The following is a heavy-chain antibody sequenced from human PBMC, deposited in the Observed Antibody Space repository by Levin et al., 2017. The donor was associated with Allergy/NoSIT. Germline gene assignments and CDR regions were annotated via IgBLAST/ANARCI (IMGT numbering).Heavy chain of an antibody. J-gene: IGHJ4*02. D-gene: IGHD4-17*01. CDR1: GGTFSSYA. CDR3: ARGVGYGDYDDY. CDR2: IIPILGIA. V-gene: IGHV1-69*04. Sequence: GASVKVSCKASGGTFSSYAISWVRQAPGQGLEWMGRIIPILGIANYAQKFQGRVTITADKSTSTAYMELSSLRSEDTAVYYCARGVGYGDYDDYWGQGTLVTVSS.